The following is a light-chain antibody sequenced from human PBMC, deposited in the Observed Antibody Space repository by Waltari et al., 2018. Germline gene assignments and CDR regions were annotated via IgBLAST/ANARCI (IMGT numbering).Light chain of an antibody. CDR2: DAS. J-gene: IGKJ3*01. CDR3: QQYDNPLT. Sequence: DIQMTQSPSSLSASVGDRVTITCQASQDISNYLNWYQQKPGKAPKLLIYDASNLETGVPSRFSGSVSGTDFTFTISSLQPEDIATYYCQQYDNPLTFGPGTKVDIK. V-gene: IGKV1-33*01. CDR1: QDISNY.